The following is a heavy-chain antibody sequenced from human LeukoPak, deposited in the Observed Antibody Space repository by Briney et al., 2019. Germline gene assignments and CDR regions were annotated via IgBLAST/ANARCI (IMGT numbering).Heavy chain of an antibody. CDR3: ARVDTVMAYYFDL. V-gene: IGHV3-53*04. J-gene: IGHJ4*02. Sequence: GGSLRLSCAASGFTVSTNCMTWVRQAPGKGLEWVSTIYSGGTTYYVHTVMGRFTISRHNSRNTLYLQMNSLRAEDTAVYYCARVDTVMAYYFDLWGQGTLVTVSS. CDR2: IYSGGTT. CDR1: GFTVSTNC. D-gene: IGHD5-18*01.